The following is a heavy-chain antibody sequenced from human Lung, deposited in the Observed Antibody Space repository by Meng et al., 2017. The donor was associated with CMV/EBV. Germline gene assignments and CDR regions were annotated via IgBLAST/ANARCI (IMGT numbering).Heavy chain of an antibody. V-gene: IGHV7-4-1*02. D-gene: IGHD2-15*01. Sequence: QGELVQAGVKLKKPGASLTVPCKVSGYTFTSYAKNWVRQAPGSGLEWMGWINTNTGNPTYAQGFTGRFVFSLDTSVSTAYLQISSLKAADTAVYYCARLYCSGGSCYTIDYWGQGTLVTVSS. CDR1: GYTFTSYA. J-gene: IGHJ4*02. CDR3: ARLYCSGGSCYTIDY. CDR2: INTNTGNP.